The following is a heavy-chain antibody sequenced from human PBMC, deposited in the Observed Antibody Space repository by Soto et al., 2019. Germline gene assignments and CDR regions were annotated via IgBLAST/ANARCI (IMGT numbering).Heavy chain of an antibody. CDR3: ARGSESTTQRQYYCGMDV. V-gene: IGHV1-69*13. CDR2: IIPIFGTA. D-gene: IGHD2-15*01. J-gene: IGHJ6*02. CDR1: GGTFSSYA. Sequence: SVKVSCKASGGTFSSYAISWVRQAPGQGLEWMGGIIPIFGTANYAQKFQGRVTITADESTSTAYMELSSLRSEDTAVYYCARGSESTTQRQYYCGMDVWGQGTTVTVSS.